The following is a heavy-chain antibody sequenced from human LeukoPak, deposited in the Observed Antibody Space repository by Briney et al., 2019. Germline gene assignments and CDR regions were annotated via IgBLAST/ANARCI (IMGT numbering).Heavy chain of an antibody. J-gene: IGHJ4*02. D-gene: IGHD6-13*01. CDR2: TKNRANSYTT. V-gene: IGHV3-72*01. CDR3: ARVIAYSSSWADY. Sequence: GGSLRLSCAASGFFFSDHYMDWVRQAPGKGLEWVGRTKNRANSYTTEYAAPVKGRFTISRDDSKNSLFLQMNSLKTEDTAVYYCARVIAYSSSWADYWGQGTLVTVSS. CDR1: GFFFSDHY.